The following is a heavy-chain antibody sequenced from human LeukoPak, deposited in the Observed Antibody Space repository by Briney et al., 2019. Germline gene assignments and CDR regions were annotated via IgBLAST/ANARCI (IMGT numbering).Heavy chain of an antibody. CDR1: GYTFTGYY. J-gene: IGHJ4*02. CDR3: ASVGYGSGSYLADY. CDR2: INPNSGGT. V-gene: IGHV1-2*02. Sequence: ASVKVSCKASGYTFTGYYMHWVRQAPGQGLEWMGWINPNSGGTNYAQKFQGRVTMTTDTSISTAYMELSRLRSDDTAVYYCASVGYGSGSYLADYWGQGTLVTVSS. D-gene: IGHD3-10*01.